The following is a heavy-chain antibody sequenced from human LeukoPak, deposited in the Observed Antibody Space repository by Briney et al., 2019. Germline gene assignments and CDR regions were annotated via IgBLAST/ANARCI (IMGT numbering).Heavy chain of an antibody. J-gene: IGHJ4*02. CDR1: GFTFSSYW. D-gene: IGHD3-16*02. CDR3: ARGLYDYVWGSYRYDYFDH. Sequence: GGSLRLSCAASGFTFSSYWMHWVRQAPGKGLVWVSRIKSDGSSTTYADSVKGRFTISRDNAKNTLYPQMNSLRAEDTAVYYCARGLYDYVWGSYRYDYFDHWGQGTLVTVSS. V-gene: IGHV3-74*01. CDR2: IKSDGSST.